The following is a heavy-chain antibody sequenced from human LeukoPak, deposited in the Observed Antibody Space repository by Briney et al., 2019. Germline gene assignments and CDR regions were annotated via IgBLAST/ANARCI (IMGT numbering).Heavy chain of an antibody. Sequence: PGGSLRLSCAASGFTFSYVWMSWVRQAPGKGLEWVGRIASTAHGGTTDYAAPVKGRFTISRDDSKDTLYLQMNSLKTEDTAVYFCTEGVAYWGQGTLVTVSS. J-gene: IGHJ4*02. CDR2: IASTAHGGTT. CDR1: GFTFSYVW. D-gene: IGHD2-21*01. CDR3: TEGVAY. V-gene: IGHV3-15*04.